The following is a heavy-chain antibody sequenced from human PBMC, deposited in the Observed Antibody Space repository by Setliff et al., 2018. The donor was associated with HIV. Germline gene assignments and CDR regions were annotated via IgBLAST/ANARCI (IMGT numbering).Heavy chain of an antibody. D-gene: IGHD6-13*01. CDR1: GGSFSSYY. CDR2: INHSGST. Sequence: SETLSLTCAVYGGSFSSYYWSWIRQPSGKGLEWIGEINHSGSTNYNPSLKTRVTISVDTSKNQFSLKLSSVTAADTAVYYCARLCIAAAGTRSIPWYFDLWGRGTLVTV. CDR3: ARLCIAAAGTRSIPWYFDL. V-gene: IGHV4-34*01. J-gene: IGHJ2*01.